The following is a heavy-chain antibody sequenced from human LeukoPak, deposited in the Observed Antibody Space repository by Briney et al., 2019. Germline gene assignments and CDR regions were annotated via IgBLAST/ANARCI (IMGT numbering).Heavy chain of an antibody. CDR3: ARDRYCSSTSCPGFDY. CDR2: IYYSGST. CDR1: GGSISSGGYS. D-gene: IGHD2-2*01. V-gene: IGHV4-61*08. J-gene: IGHJ4*02. Sequence: PSETLSLTCAVSGGSISSGGYSWSWIRQPPGKGLEWIGYIYYSGSTNYNLSLKSRVTISVDRSKNQFSLKLSSVTAADTAVYYCARDRYCSSTSCPGFDYWGQGTLVTVSS.